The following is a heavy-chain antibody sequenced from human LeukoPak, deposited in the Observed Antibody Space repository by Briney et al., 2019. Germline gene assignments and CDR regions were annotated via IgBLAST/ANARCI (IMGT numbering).Heavy chain of an antibody. J-gene: IGHJ6*03. Sequence: SETLSLTCTVSGGSISSGGYYWSWIRQPPGKGLEWIGYIYHSGSTYYNPSLKSRVTISVDRSKNQFSLKLSSVTAADTAVYYCASPAVYDFWSDGYYMDVWGKGTTVTVSS. V-gene: IGHV4-30-2*01. D-gene: IGHD3-3*01. CDR1: GGSISSGGYY. CDR3: ASPAVYDFWSDGYYMDV. CDR2: IYHSGST.